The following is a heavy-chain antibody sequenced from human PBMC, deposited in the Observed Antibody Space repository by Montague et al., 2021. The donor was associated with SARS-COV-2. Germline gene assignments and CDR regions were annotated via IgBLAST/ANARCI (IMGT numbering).Heavy chain of an antibody. D-gene: IGHD3-16*01. CDR2: FDHSGDT. CDR3: AREFRIELWQTNWYFGL. Sequence: SETLSLTCAVSGGSITSENWWSWVRQPPGKGLEWIGNFDHSGDTKYNPSLKSRATISVDTSKNQFALRLHSVTAADTAVYYCAREFRIELWQTNWYFGLWGRGTLVTVSS. V-gene: IGHV4-4*02. J-gene: IGHJ2*01. CDR1: GGSITSENW.